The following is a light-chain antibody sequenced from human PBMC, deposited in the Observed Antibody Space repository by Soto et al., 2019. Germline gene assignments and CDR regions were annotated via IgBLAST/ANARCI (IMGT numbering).Light chain of an antibody. CDR2: AIN. CDR1: STKIGDNF. CDR3: ATWDSSLSTVV. Sequence: QSVLTQPPSVSAAPGQKVTISCSGISTKIGDNFVSWYQQLPGTAPKVLIYAINQRRSELPDRFSGSKSGTSATLGITVLQTGDEADYYCATWDSSLSTVVFGGGTKLTVL. V-gene: IGLV1-51*01. J-gene: IGLJ2*01.